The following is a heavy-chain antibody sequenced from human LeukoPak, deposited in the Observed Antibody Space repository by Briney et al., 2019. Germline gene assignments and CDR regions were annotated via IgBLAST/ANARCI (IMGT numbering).Heavy chain of an antibody. D-gene: IGHD3-3*01. Sequence: GGSLRLSCAASGFTFSSYAMSWVRQAPGKGLEWVSAISGSGGSTYYADSVKGRFTISRDNSKNTLYLQMNSLRAEDTAVYYCAKATLGNYDFWSGYVYYFDYWGQGTLVTVSS. CDR1: GFTFSSYA. J-gene: IGHJ4*02. CDR2: ISGSGGST. V-gene: IGHV3-23*01. CDR3: AKATLGNYDFWSGYVYYFDY.